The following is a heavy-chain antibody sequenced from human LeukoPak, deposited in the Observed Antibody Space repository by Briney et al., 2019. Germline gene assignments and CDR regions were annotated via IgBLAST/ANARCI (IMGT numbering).Heavy chain of an antibody. V-gene: IGHV4-31*03. CDR3: AGRGAYSFDY. CDR2: IYYSGST. CDR1: GGSISSGGYY. D-gene: IGHD1-1*01. Sequence: SQTLSLTCTVSGGSISSGGYYWSWIRQHPGEGLEWIGYIYYSGSTYYNPSLKSRVTISLDTSKNQFSLKLSSVTAADTAVYYCAGRGAYSFDYWGQGTLVTVSS. J-gene: IGHJ4*02.